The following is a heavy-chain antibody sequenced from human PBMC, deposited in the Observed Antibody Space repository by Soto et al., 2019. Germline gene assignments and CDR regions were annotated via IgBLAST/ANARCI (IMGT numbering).Heavy chain of an antibody. CDR1: GFTFSAFW. D-gene: IGHD6-19*01. J-gene: IGHJ4*02. CDR3: ARVNTLTSAWPFDY. V-gene: IGHV3-74*01. CDR2: INSDGRGT. Sequence: GSLRLSCEASGFTFSAFWMHWVRQAPGQGLEWVSRINSDGRGTTYADSVQGRFSISRDNAKNTVFLEMTSLRPEDTAVYYCARVNTLTSAWPFDYWGQGALVTVSS.